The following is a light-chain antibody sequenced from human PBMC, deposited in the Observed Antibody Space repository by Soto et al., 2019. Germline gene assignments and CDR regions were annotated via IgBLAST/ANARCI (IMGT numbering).Light chain of an antibody. J-gene: IGKJ3*01. CDR2: RAS. CDR1: QSINSW. CDR3: HTYGSYSGT. Sequence: DIQMTQSPSTLSASVGDRVTITCRASQSINSWLAWYQQKPGKAPKLLIYRASTLEGGVPSRFSGSGSGTEFTLTISSLQPDDFSNYYCHTYGSYSGTFGPGTKVDIK. V-gene: IGKV1-5*03.